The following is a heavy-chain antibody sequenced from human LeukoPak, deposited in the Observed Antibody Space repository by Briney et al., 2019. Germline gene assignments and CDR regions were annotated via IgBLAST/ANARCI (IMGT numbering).Heavy chain of an antibody. V-gene: IGHV4-59*08. J-gene: IGHJ4*02. D-gene: IGHD3-22*01. Sequence: SETLSLTCTVSGGSISSYYWSWIRQPPGKGLEWIGYIYDSGSTNYNPSLKSRVTISLETSKNQFSLKLNSLTAADTAVYYCARHGFSGYYWNAMDYWGQGTVVTVSA. CDR3: ARHGFSGYYWNAMDY. CDR1: GGSISSYY. CDR2: IYDSGST.